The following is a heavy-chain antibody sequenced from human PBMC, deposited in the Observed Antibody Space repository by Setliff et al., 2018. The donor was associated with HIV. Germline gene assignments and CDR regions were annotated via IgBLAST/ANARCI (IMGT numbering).Heavy chain of an antibody. D-gene: IGHD3-10*01. CDR3: ASGKGVGGVVITDGLDV. J-gene: IGHJ6*04. CDR2: MNPNSGVT. Sequence: ASVKVSCKPSGHTFSNSDIHWVRRATGQGLEWMGWMNPNSGVTGYALKFHDRVTMTRDTSISTAYLELRTLTSADTAVYYCASGKGVGGVVITDGLDVWGKGTTVTVSS. V-gene: IGHV1-8*02. CDR1: GHTFSNSD.